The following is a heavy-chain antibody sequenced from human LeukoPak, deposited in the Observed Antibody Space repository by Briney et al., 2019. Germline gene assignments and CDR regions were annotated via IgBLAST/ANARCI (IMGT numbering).Heavy chain of an antibody. CDR3: ARVGRYCSGGSCYSTNWFDP. CDR2: INPNSGGT. CDR1: GYTFTGYY. Sequence: ASVKVSCKASGYTFTGYYMHWVRQAPGQGLEWMGRINPNSGGTNYAQKFQGRVTMTRDTSISTAYMELSRLRSDDTAVYYCARVGRYCSGGSCYSTNWFDPWGQGTLVTVSS. D-gene: IGHD2-15*01. V-gene: IGHV1-2*06. J-gene: IGHJ5*02.